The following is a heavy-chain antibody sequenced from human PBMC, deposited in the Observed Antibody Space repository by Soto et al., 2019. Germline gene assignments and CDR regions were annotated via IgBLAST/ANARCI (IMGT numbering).Heavy chain of an antibody. CDR3: ARVTSMVRGVIDNGFDP. Sequence: QVPLVQSGAEVKKPGSSVTVSCKASGGTFSSYAIHWVRQAPGQGLEWMGGIIPMYGPAKYAQRFQGRVTITADESTTTVYMELTSLTSQETAVYYCARVTSMVRGVIDNGFDPWGHGTLVTVSA. J-gene: IGHJ5*02. CDR1: GGTFSSYA. V-gene: IGHV1-69*01. CDR2: IIPMYGPA. D-gene: IGHD3-10*01.